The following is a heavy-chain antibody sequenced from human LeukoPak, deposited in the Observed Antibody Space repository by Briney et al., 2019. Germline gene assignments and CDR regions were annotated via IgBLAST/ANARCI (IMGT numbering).Heavy chain of an antibody. Sequence: PGGPLDLPFPPPGLAFTASWLHWSGQAPGKDLKWASRKNEDATTITYADSVKGRFIISRDNSKKSLYLQMNNLRAEDTAVYYCVRDLILVWTPGDDFDFWGQGTLVIVSS. J-gene: IGHJ4*02. CDR1: GLAFTASW. CDR3: VRDLILVWTPGDDFDF. D-gene: IGHD3-16*01. CDR2: KNEDATTI. V-gene: IGHV3-74*01.